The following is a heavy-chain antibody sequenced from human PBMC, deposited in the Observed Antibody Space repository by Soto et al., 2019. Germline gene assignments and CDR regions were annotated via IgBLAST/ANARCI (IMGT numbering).Heavy chain of an antibody. Sequence: SETLSLTCTVSGRSISSYYWSWIRQPAGKGLEWIGRIYTSGSTNYNPSLKSRVTMSVDTSKNQFSLKLSSVTAADTAVYYCARDRNAGSGYYNNWFDPWGQGTLVTVSS. CDR2: IYTSGST. D-gene: IGHD3-22*01. CDR3: ARDRNAGSGYYNNWFDP. CDR1: GRSISSYY. J-gene: IGHJ5*02. V-gene: IGHV4-4*07.